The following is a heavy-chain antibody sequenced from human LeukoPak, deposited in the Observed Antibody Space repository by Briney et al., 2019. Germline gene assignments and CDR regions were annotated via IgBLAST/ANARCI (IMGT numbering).Heavy chain of an antibody. CDR1: GYSFTSYW. V-gene: IGHV5-51*01. CDR2: IYPGDSDI. CDR3: ARIPATSADYYDSSGYYFDY. Sequence: GESLKISCKGSGYSFTSYWIGWVRQMPGKGLGWMGIIYPGDSDIRYSPSFQGRVTISADKSISTAYLQWSSLKASDSAMYYCARIPATSADYYDSSGYYFDYWGQGTLVTVSS. J-gene: IGHJ4*02. D-gene: IGHD3-22*01.